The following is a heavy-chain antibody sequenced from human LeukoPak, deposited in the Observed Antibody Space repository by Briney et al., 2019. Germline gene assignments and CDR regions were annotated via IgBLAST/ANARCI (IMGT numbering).Heavy chain of an antibody. CDR3: ARDFAWGSGGAPIDDNWLDP. Sequence: ASVKVSCKAPGYIFSNYGITWVRQAPGHGLEWMGWISGHSGNTNYAQKFQDRATMTTDTSTSTAYMELRSLRFDDTAVYYCARDFAWGSGGAPIDDNWLDPWGQGILVTVSS. J-gene: IGHJ5*02. V-gene: IGHV1-18*01. CDR2: ISGHSGNT. CDR1: GYIFSNYG. D-gene: IGHD7-27*01.